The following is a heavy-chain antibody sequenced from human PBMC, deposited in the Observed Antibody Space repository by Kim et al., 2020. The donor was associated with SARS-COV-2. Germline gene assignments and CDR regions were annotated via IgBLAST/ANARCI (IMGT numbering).Heavy chain of an antibody. V-gene: IGHV4-39*01. CDR3: ARHPY. CDR2: SYSGCT. J-gene: IGHJ4*02. Sequence: SYSGCTDHHPTLKSRFTIAVEPSQNQFSLKLSSVTAADTAVYYCARHPYWGQGTLVTVSS.